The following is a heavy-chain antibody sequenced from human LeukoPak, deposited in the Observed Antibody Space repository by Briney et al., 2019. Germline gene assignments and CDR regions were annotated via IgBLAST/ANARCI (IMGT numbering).Heavy chain of an antibody. CDR3: AREQMRPDILFDP. J-gene: IGHJ5*02. D-gene: IGHD2-15*01. CDR2: IYTSGST. Sequence: SETLSLTCTVSGGSISSGSYYWSWIRQPAGKGLEWIGRIYTSGSTNYNPSLKSRVTISVDTSKNQFSLKLSSVTAPDTAVYYCAREQMRPDILFDPWGQGTLVTVSS. V-gene: IGHV4-61*02. CDR1: GGSISSGSYY.